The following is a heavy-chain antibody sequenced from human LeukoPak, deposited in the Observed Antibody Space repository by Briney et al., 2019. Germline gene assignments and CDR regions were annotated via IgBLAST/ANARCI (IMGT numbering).Heavy chain of an antibody. CDR3: ARGTIFGVATNWFDP. D-gene: IGHD3-3*01. J-gene: IGHJ5*02. V-gene: IGHV4-59*01. CDR2: IYYSGTT. CDR1: GGSMSSYY. Sequence: NSSETLSLTCTVSGGSMSSYYWSWIRHPPGKGLEWIGYIYYSGTTNYNPSLKSRLTISVDTSKNQFSLRLSSVTAADTAVYYCARGTIFGVATNWFDPWGQGTLVTVSS.